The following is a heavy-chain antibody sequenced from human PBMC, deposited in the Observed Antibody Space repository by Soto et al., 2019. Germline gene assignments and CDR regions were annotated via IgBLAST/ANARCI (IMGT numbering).Heavy chain of an antibody. CDR3: ARAREAYCGGDCYGAGFXY. V-gene: IGHV3-7*04. CDR1: GFTFSSYW. D-gene: IGHD2-21*02. Sequence: GGSLGLSCAASGFTFSSYWMSWVRQAPGKGLEWVANIKQDGSEKYYVDSVKGRFTISRDNAKNSLYLQMNSLRAEDTAVYYCARAREAYCGGDCYGAGFXYWGQGTLVXVSS. CDR2: IKQDGSEK. J-gene: IGHJ4*02.